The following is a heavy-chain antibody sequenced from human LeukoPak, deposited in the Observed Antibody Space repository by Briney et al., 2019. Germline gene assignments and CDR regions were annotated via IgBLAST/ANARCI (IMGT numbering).Heavy chain of an antibody. CDR2: TYYRSTWYN. V-gene: IGHV6-1*01. Sequence: LSQTLSLTRAISGDSVSSNSVTWNWIRQSPSRGLEWLDRTYYRSTWYNDYAVSVRGLITVNPDTSKNEFSLHLNSVTPGDTAVYYCARRLTQYDCFDPWGEGILVTVSS. CDR3: ARRLTQYDCFDP. J-gene: IGHJ5*02. D-gene: IGHD2-2*01. CDR1: GDSVSSNSVT.